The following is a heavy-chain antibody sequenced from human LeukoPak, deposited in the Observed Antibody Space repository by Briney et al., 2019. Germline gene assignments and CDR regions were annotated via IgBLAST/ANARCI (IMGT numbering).Heavy chain of an antibody. CDR1: GYTFIGYY. D-gene: IGHD2-15*01. V-gene: IGHV1-2*02. CDR2: INPHNGDT. Sequence: ASVKVSCKASGYTFIGYYLHWVRQAPGQGLEWMGWINPHNGDTNYAQKFQGRVTMTRDTSITTGYMELSRLKSDDTAVYYCATVRDIVVGGGPYYFDYWGQGTLVTVSS. CDR3: ATVRDIVVGGGPYYFDY. J-gene: IGHJ4*02.